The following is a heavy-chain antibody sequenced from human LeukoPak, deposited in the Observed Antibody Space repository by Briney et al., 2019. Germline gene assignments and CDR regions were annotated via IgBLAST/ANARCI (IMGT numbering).Heavy chain of an antibody. Sequence: GGSLRLSCAASGFTFSSYWMHWVRQAPGKGLVWVSRINTDGSSTSYADSVKGRFTISRDNSKNTLYLQMNSLRPDDTAVYYCTSPTSLGFWGQGTLVTVSS. J-gene: IGHJ4*02. CDR2: INTDGSST. CDR3: TSPTSLGF. D-gene: IGHD3-10*01. V-gene: IGHV3-74*01. CDR1: GFTFSSYW.